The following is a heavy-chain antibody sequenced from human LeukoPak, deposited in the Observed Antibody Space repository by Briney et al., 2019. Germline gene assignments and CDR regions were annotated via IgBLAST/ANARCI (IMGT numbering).Heavy chain of an antibody. V-gene: IGHV7-4-1*02. D-gene: IGHD1-26*01. CDR1: GYTFTSYA. CDR2: INTNTGKP. CDR3: ARARVGATRGICDY. J-gene: IGHJ4*02. Sequence: ASVKVSCKASGYTFTSYAMNWVRQAPRQGLEWMGWINTNTGKPTYAHGFTGRFVFSLDTSVNTAYLQISSLKAEDTAVYYCARARVGATRGICDYWGEGTLVTVSS.